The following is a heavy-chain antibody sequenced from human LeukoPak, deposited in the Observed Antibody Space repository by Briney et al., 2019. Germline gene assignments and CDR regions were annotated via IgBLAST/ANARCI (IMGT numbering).Heavy chain of an antibody. V-gene: IGHV5-51*01. Sequence: GESLQISCKASGYSFTNYWIGWVRQMPGKGLEWVAMINPDDTNIAYSPSFQGHVTISADRSISTAYLQWSSLKASDTAMYYCARPRRAERDEDFWGQGTVVTVSS. CDR1: GYSFTNYW. J-gene: IGHJ4*02. D-gene: IGHD1-1*01. CDR3: ARPRRAERDEDF. CDR2: INPDDTNI.